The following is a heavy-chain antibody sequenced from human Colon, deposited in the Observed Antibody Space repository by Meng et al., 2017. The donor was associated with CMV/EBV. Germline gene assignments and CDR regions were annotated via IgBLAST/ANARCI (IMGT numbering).Heavy chain of an antibody. V-gene: IGHV4-61*08. Sequence: ASVSRGGSYWSWVRQPPGKRLEWIGYVSYSGDTKYNPSLNSLVTMSLDTSTNQFSLKLSSVTAADTALYYCARRTTLSPHAYYFDYWGQGTLVTVS. CDR1: ASVSRGGSY. D-gene: IGHD4-11*01. CDR2: VSYSGDT. CDR3: ARRTTLSPHAYYFDY. J-gene: IGHJ4*02.